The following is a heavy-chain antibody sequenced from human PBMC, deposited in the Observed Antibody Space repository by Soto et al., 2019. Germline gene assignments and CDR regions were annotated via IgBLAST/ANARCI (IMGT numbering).Heavy chain of an antibody. CDR3: ALPKQDYDFWSGYYSAWFDP. J-gene: IGHJ5*02. CDR1: GFSLSTSGVG. CDR2: IYWDDDK. Sequence: SGPTLVNPTQTLTLTCTFSGFSLSTSGVGVGWIRQPPGKALEWLALIYWDDDKRYSPSLKSRLNISKDTSKNQVVLTMTNMDPVDTATYYCALPKQDYDFWSGYYSAWFDPWGQATLLTVSS. V-gene: IGHV2-5*02. D-gene: IGHD3-3*01.